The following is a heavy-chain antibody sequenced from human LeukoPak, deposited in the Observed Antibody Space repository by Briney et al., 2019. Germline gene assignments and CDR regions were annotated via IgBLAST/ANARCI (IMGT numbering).Heavy chain of an antibody. D-gene: IGHD3-22*01. Sequence: PGRSLRLSCAASGFTFSSYSMNWVRQAPGKGLERVSYISSSSSTIYYADSVRGRFTISRDNAKNSLYLQINSLRAEDTAVYYCTRDHHRRHYDSQARNTFDIWGQGTMVTVSS. CDR1: GFTFSSYS. J-gene: IGHJ3*02. V-gene: IGHV3-48*01. CDR3: TRDHHRRHYDSQARNTFDI. CDR2: ISSSSSTI.